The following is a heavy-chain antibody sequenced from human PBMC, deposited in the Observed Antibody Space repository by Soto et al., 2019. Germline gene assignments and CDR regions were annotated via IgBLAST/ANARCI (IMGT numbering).Heavy chain of an antibody. D-gene: IGHD1-26*01. V-gene: IGHV1-24*01. J-gene: IGHJ6*02. CDR1: GYTLTELS. CDR2: FDPEDGET. CDR3: ATDSKGAQIAKSLSYYYYYGMDV. Sequence: ASVKVSCKVSGYTLTELSMHWVRQAPGKGLEWMGGFDPEDGETIYAQKFQGRVTMTEDTPTDTAYMELSSLRSEDTAVYYCATDSKGAQIAKSLSYYYYYGMDVWGQGTTVTVSS.